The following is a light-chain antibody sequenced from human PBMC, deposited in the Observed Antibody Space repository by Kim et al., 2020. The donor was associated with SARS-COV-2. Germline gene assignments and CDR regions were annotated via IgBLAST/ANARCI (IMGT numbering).Light chain of an antibody. CDR3: QQYDSSPS. J-gene: IGKJ1*01. CDR1: QSVRSSY. V-gene: IGKV3-20*01. CDR2: GAS. Sequence: EIVLTQFPGTLSLSPGERATLSCRASQSVRSSYIAWYQQKPGQAPRLLIYGASSRATGIPDRFSGSASGTDLTLTISRLEPEDFAVYYCQQYDSSPSFGQGTKVEIK.